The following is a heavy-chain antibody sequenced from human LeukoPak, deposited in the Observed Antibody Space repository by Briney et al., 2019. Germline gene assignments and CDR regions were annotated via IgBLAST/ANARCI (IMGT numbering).Heavy chain of an antibody. CDR2: MNPNSGNT. CDR3: ARGVRRLRYCSSTSCSYYFDY. V-gene: IGHV1-8*02. CDR1: GYTFTSYA. Sequence: ASVKVSCKASGYTFTSYAMNWVRQAPGQGLEWMGWMNPNSGNTGYAQKFQGRVTMTRNTSISTTYMELSSLRSEDTAVYYCARGVRRLRYCSSTSCSYYFDYWGQGTLVTVSS. J-gene: IGHJ4*02. D-gene: IGHD2-2*01.